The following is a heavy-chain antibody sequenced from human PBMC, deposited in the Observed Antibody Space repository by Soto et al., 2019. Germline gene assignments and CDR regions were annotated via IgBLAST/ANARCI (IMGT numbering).Heavy chain of an antibody. V-gene: IGHV1-2*04. CDR3: ARGDSTDCSNGVCSFFYHHEMDA. J-gene: IGHJ6*02. D-gene: IGHD2-8*01. Sequence: ASVKVSCKASGYSFTDYHIHWVRQAPGQGLEWLGRINPKSGGTSTAQKFQGWVTMTTDTSISTASMELTRLTSDDTAIYYCARGDSTDCSNGVCSFFYHHEMDAWG. CDR2: INPKSGGT. CDR1: GYSFTDYH.